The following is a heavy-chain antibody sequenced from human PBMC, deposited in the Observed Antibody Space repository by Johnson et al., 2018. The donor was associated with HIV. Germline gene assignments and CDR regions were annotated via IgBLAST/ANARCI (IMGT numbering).Heavy chain of an antibody. CDR3: ASWNIAARPVGAFDI. Sequence: VQLVESGGGLIQPGGSLRLSCAASGFTVSSNYMSWVRQAPGKGLEWVSVIYSGGSTYYADSVKGRLTISRDNSKNTLYLQMNSLRAEDTAVYYCASWNIAARPVGAFDIWGQGTMVTVSS. CDR1: GFTVSSNY. D-gene: IGHD6-6*01. J-gene: IGHJ3*02. V-gene: IGHV3-53*01. CDR2: IYSGGST.